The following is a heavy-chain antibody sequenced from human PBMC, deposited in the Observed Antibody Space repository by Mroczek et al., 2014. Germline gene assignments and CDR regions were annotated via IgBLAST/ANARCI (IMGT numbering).Heavy chain of an antibody. J-gene: IGHJ4*02. Sequence: QWQLQESGAGXLKPSETLSLTCAVYGGSFSGYYWSWIRQPPGKGLEWIGEINHSGGTNYNPSLKSRVTISVDTSKNQFSLKLSSVTAADTAVYYCARESPYCSGGSCYSDFDYWGQGTLVTVSS. CDR2: INHSGGT. CDR1: GGSFSGYY. CDR3: ARESPYCSGGSCYSDFDY. V-gene: IGHV4-34*01. D-gene: IGHD2-15*01.